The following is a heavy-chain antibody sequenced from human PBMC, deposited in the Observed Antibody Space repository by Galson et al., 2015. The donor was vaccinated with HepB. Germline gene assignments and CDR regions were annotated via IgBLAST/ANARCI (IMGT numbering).Heavy chain of an antibody. CDR2: IYWNDDK. Sequence: PALVKPTQTLTLTCTFSGFSLSTSGVGVGWIRQPPGKALEWLALIYWNDDKRYSPSLRSRLTITKDTSKNQVVLTMTNMDPVDTATYYCAHSSGVVVPAATIYVRYYYGMDVWGQGTTVTVSS. V-gene: IGHV2-5*01. D-gene: IGHD2-2*01. CDR3: AHSSGVVVPAATIYVRYYYGMDV. CDR1: GFSLSTSGVG. J-gene: IGHJ6*02.